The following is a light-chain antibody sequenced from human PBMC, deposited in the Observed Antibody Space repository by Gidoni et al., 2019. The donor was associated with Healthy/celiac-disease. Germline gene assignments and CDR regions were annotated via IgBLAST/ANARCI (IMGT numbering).Light chain of an antibody. CDR2: AAS. CDR3: QQSYSTPYT. V-gene: IGKV1-39*01. CDR1: QSINSY. J-gene: IGKJ2*01. Sequence: DIQMTQSPSSLSASVGDRVTITCRASQSINSYLKWYQQKPGKAPNLLIFAASSLQSGVPSRFSGSGSGTDFTLTISSLQPEDFATYYCQQSYSTPYTFGQGTKLEIK.